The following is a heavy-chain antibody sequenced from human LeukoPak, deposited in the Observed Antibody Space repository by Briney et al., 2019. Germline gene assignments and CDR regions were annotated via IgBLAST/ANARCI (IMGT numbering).Heavy chain of an antibody. CDR3: ATLRTGYYDSSGYPYYFDY. V-gene: IGHV4-34*01. CDR2: INHSGST. Sequence: SETLSLTCAVYGGSFSGYYWSWIRQPPGKGLEWIGEINHSGSTNYNPSLKSRVTISVDTSKNQFSLKLSSVTAADTAVYYCATLRTGYYDSSGYPYYFDYWGQGTLVTVSS. CDR1: GGSFSGYY. D-gene: IGHD3-22*01. J-gene: IGHJ4*02.